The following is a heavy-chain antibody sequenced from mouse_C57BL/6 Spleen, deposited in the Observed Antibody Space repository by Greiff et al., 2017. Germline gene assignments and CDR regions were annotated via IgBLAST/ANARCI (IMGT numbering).Heavy chain of an antibody. CDR2: IYPGDGDT. J-gene: IGHJ4*01. V-gene: IGHV1-82*01. Sequence: SGPELVKPGASVKISCKASGYAFSSSWMNWVKQRPGKGLEWIGRIYPGDGDTNYNGKFKGKATLTADKSSSTAYMQLSSLTSEDSAVYFCARYYSNYVDYAMDYWGQGTSVTVSS. CDR3: ARYYSNYVDYAMDY. CDR1: GYAFSSSW. D-gene: IGHD2-5*01.